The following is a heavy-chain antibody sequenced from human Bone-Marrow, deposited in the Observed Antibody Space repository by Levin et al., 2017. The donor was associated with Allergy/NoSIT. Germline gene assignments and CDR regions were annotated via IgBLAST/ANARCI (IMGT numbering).Heavy chain of an antibody. J-gene: IGHJ4*02. Sequence: GESLKISCAASGFTFSSYSMNWVRQAPGKGLEWVSSISSSSSYIYYADSVKGRFTISRDNAKNSLYLQMNSLRAEDTAVYYCASSVVVVAATIFDYWGQGTLVTVSS. CDR1: GFTFSSYS. CDR2: ISSSSSYI. D-gene: IGHD2-15*01. CDR3: ASSVVVVAATIFDY. V-gene: IGHV3-21*01.